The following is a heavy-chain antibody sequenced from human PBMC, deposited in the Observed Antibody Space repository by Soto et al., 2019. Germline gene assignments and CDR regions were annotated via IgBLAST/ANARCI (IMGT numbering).Heavy chain of an antibody. CDR3: ARGQRFSDWFDP. D-gene: IGHD3-3*01. CDR1: GGSMSSYY. Sequence: PSETLSLTCSVSGGSMSSYYWTWIRQPAGKVLEWIGRVYSSGGTHYNSSLKSRVTISLDTSKNQFSLRLISVTAADTAVYYCARGQRFSDWFDPWGQGTLVNVSS. CDR2: VYSSGGT. V-gene: IGHV4-4*07. J-gene: IGHJ5*02.